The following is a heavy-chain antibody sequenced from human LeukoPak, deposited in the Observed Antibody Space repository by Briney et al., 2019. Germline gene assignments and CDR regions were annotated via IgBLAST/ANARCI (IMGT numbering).Heavy chain of an antibody. D-gene: IGHD6-19*01. V-gene: IGHV4-4*07. CDR2: IYSSGSA. CDR3: ARDVRYASGWSTPEC. J-gene: IGHJ4*02. Sequence: SETLSLTCTVSGGSIINHYWSWIRQPAGKGLEWIGRIYSSGSANYSPSLKNRVSMSIDTSNNHFSLNLTSVTAADTALYFCARDVRYASGWSTPECWGQGTLVTVSS. CDR1: GGSIINHY.